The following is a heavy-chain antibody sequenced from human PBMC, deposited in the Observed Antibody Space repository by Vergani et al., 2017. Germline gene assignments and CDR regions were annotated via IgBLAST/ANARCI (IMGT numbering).Heavy chain of an antibody. CDR2: ISAYNGNT. J-gene: IGHJ3*01. CDR3: ARVAPSNSEVTPTAFDV. V-gene: IGHV1-18*01. CDR1: GYTFTSYG. D-gene: IGHD1-1*01. Sequence: QVQLVQSGAEVKKPGASVKVSCKASGYTFTSYGISWVRQAPGQGLEWMGWISAYNGNTNYAQKFQDRVTMTADTSTNTAYMELRSLRSDDTAVYFCARVAPSNSEVTPTAFDVWGRGTMVTVSS.